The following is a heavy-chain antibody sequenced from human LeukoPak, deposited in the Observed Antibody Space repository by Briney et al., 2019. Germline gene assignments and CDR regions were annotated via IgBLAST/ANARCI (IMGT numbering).Heavy chain of an antibody. Sequence: ASVKVSCKASGGTFSSYAISWVRQAHGQGLEWMGRIIPILGIANYAQKFQGRVTITADKSTSTAYMELSGLRSEDTAVYYCARDGPYYYDSSGYAPSEDMYYFDYWGQGTLVTVSS. CDR3: ARDGPYYYDSSGYAPSEDMYYFDY. CDR1: GGTFSSYA. J-gene: IGHJ4*02. D-gene: IGHD3-22*01. CDR2: IIPILGIA. V-gene: IGHV1-69*04.